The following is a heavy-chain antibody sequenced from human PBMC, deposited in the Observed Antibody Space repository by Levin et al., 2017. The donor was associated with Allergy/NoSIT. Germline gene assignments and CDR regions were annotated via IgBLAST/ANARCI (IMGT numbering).Heavy chain of an antibody. D-gene: IGHD3-10*01. CDR2: IYYSGST. CDR3: ARETYYGSGSYYKEYYYGMDV. J-gene: IGHJ6*02. V-gene: IGHV4-59*01. Sequence: SETLSLTCTVSGGSISSYYWSWIRQPPGKGLEWIGYIYYSGSTNYNPSLKSRVTISVDTSKNQFSLKLSSVTAADTAVYYCARETYYGSGSYYKEYYYGMDVWGQGTTVTVSS. CDR1: GGSISSYY.